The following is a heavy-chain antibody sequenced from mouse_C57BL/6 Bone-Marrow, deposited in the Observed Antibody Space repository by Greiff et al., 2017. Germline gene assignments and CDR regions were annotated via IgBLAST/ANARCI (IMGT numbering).Heavy chain of an antibody. V-gene: IGHV1-62-2*01. D-gene: IGHD1-1*01. Sequence: QVQLQQSGPELVKPGASVKLSCKASGYTFTESTIHWVKPRSGQGLEWIGRFYPGSGSLKYNEKFKDKATLTADKSYSTAYMDLSRLTSEDSAVYFCARQEENYGRSYGYWYFDGWGTGTAVTVSA. CDR2: FYPGSGSL. J-gene: IGHJ1*03. CDR3: ARQEENYGRSYGYWYFDG. CDR1: GYTFTEST.